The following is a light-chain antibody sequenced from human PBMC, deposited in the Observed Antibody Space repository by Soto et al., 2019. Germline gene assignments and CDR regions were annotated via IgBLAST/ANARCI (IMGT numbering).Light chain of an antibody. CDR2: AAS. Sequence: DIQMTQSPSSLSASVGDRVTITCRASQNIIFYLNWYQKKPGEAPKLMXYAASNLQSGVPSRFSGSGSGTDFTLTISSLQPEDFANYFCQQSYTTPVYSFGQGTKVDIK. J-gene: IGKJ2*01. CDR1: QNIIFY. CDR3: QQSYTTPVYS. V-gene: IGKV1-39*01.